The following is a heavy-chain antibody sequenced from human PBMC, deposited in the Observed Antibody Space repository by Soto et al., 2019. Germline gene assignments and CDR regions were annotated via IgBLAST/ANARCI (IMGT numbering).Heavy chain of an antibody. CDR1: GFTFSSYS. J-gene: IGHJ4*02. CDR3: ARRTGVDY. D-gene: IGHD3-10*01. Sequence: LRLSCAASGFTFSSYSMNWVRQAPGKGLEWVSYISSSSSTIYYADSVKGRFTISRDNAKNPLYLQMNSLRDEDTAVYYCARRTGVDYWGQGTLVTVSS. V-gene: IGHV3-48*02. CDR2: ISSSSSTI.